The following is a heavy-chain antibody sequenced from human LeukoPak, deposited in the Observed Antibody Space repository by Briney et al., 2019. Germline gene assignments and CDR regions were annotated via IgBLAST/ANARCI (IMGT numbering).Heavy chain of an antibody. CDR1: GFTFSSYS. Sequence: GGSPRLSCAASGFTFSSYSMNWVRQAPGKGLEWVSSISSSSSYIYYADSVKGRFTISRDNARNSVYLQMSSLRDEDTAVYYCAKETYLDFSTFYFDSWGQGSLVTVSS. D-gene: IGHD3-3*01. CDR2: ISSSSSYI. CDR3: AKETYLDFSTFYFDS. V-gene: IGHV3-21*01. J-gene: IGHJ4*02.